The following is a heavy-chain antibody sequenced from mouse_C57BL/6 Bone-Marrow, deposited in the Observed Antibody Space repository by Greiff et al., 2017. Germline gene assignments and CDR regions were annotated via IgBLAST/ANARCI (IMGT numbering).Heavy chain of an antibody. CDR1: GYAFSSSW. J-gene: IGHJ3*01. CDR3: ARTDWFAY. CDR2: IYPGDGDT. Sequence: QVQLKESGPELVKPGASVKISCKASGYAFSSSWMNWVKQRPGKGLEWIGRIYPGDGDTNYNGKFKGKATLTADKSSSTAYMQLSSLTSEDSAVSFCARTDWFAYWGQGTLVTVSA. V-gene: IGHV1-82*01.